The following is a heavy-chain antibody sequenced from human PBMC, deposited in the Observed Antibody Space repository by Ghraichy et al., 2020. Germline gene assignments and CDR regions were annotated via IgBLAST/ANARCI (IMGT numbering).Heavy chain of an antibody. Sequence: GESLNISCAASGFAVSNFGIHWVRQAPGKGLEWVALISHDGSMKYYADSVKGRFTISRDNSKNTLHLQMNSPRADDTAVYYCAKDSSGWYASLNYFYYGMDVWGQGTTVTVSS. CDR3: AKDSSGWYASLNYFYYGMDV. D-gene: IGHD6-19*01. CDR2: ISHDGSMK. V-gene: IGHV3-30*18. J-gene: IGHJ6*02. CDR1: GFAVSNFG.